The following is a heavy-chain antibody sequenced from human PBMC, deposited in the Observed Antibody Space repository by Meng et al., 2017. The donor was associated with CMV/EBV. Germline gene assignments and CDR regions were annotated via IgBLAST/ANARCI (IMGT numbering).Heavy chain of an antibody. CDR1: GGSISSSSYY. CDR3: ARQGYYYDIGWFDP. Sequence: SCTVSGGSISSSSYYWGWIRQPPGKGLEWIGSIYYSGSTYYTPSLKSRVTISVDTSKNQFSLKLSSVTAADTAVYYCARQGYYYDIGWFDPWGQGTLVTVSS. J-gene: IGHJ5*02. V-gene: IGHV4-39*01. D-gene: IGHD3-22*01. CDR2: IYYSGST.